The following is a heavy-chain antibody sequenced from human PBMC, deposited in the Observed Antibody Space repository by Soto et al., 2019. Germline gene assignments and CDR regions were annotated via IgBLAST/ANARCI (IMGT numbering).Heavy chain of an antibody. Sequence: QVHLQESGPGLVKPSGTLSLTCAVSGGSITTNWWSWVRQPPGKGLEWIGEIYHSGTTNYNPSLRGRVTILVDKPNNLLSLNLNSVTAADSAIYYCARNIAVPRTRGFDYWGQGNLVTVSS. V-gene: IGHV4-4*02. CDR3: ARNIAVPRTRGFDY. CDR1: GGSITTNW. CDR2: IYHSGTT. D-gene: IGHD6-19*01. J-gene: IGHJ4*02.